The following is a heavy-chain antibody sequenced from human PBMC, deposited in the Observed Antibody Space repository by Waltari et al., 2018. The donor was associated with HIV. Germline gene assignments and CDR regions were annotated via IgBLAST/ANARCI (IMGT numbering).Heavy chain of an antibody. D-gene: IGHD6-19*01. CDR3: ARGPDSSGSTDY. V-gene: IGHV4-34*01. CDR1: GGSFSGYY. CDR2: INHSGST. J-gene: IGHJ4*02. Sequence: QVQLQQWGAGLLKPSETLSLTCAGYGGSFSGYYWSWIRQPPGTGLEWIGEINHSGSTNYNPSLKSRVTISVDTSKNQFSLKLSSVTAADTAVYYCARGPDSSGSTDYWGQGTLVTVSS.